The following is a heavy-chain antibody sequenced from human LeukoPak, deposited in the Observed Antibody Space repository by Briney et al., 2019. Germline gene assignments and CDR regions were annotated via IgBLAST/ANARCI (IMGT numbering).Heavy chain of an antibody. J-gene: IGHJ4*02. CDR2: ISGDGGST. Sequence: PGGSLRLSCAASGFTFDDYAMHRVRQAPGKGLERVSLISGDGGSTYYADSVKGRFTISRDNSKNSLYLQMNSLRTEDTALYYCAKDMWRFGELDYDYWGQGTLVTVSP. CDR1: GFTFDDYA. D-gene: IGHD3-10*01. V-gene: IGHV3-43*02. CDR3: AKDMWRFGELDYDY.